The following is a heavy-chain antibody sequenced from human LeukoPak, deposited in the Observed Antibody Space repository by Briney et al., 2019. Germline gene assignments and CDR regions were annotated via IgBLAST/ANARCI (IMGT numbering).Heavy chain of an antibody. D-gene: IGHD2-21*02. CDR2: INHSGST. J-gene: IGHJ3*02. CDR1: GGSFSGYY. Sequence: PSETLSLTCAVYGGSFSGYYWSWVRQPPGKGLEWIGEINHSGSTNYNPSLKSRVTISVDTSKNPFSLQLSSVTDADTAVYYCARGPSAQHIVVVTAITARDVFDIWGQGTMVTVSS. V-gene: IGHV4-34*01. CDR3: ARGPSAQHIVVVTAITARDVFDI.